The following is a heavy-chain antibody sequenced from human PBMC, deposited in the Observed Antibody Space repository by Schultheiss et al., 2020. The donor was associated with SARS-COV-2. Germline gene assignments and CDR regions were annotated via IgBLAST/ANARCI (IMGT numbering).Heavy chain of an antibody. D-gene: IGHD6-19*01. V-gene: IGHV3-21*01. J-gene: IGHJ3*02. CDR3: ARDTVSGAFDI. Sequence: GESLKISCAASGFTFSSYSMNWVRQAPGKGLEWVSSISSSSSYIYYADSVKGRFTISRDNAKNSLYLQMNSLRAEDTAVYYCARDTVSGAFDIWGQGTMVTVSS. CDR2: ISSSSSYI. CDR1: GFTFSSYS.